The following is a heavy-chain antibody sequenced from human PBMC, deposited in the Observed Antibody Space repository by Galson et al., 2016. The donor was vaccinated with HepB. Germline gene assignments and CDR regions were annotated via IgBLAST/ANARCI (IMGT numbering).Heavy chain of an antibody. CDR1: GGSISNCC. D-gene: IGHD4-23*01. CDR2: IHHSGST. Sequence: ETLSLTCTVPGGSISNCCWSWIRQPPGKGLEWIGYIHHSGSTKYNTSLKSRVTISVDTSKSQFSLNLNSVTAADTAVYYCARERVETTPQIVNYGMDVWGQGTAVTVSS. CDR3: ARERVETTPQIVNYGMDV. V-gene: IGHV4-59*01. J-gene: IGHJ6*02.